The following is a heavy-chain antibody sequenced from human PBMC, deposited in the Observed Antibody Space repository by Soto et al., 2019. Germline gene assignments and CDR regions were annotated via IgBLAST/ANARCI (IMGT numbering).Heavy chain of an antibody. D-gene: IGHD3-10*01. CDR1: GGAFNGYY. J-gene: IGHJ4*02. Sequence: QVHLQQWGAGLLKPSETLSLTCAVNGGAFNGYYWTWIRQSPGKGLQWIGEINHSGTVDYNPSLKSRVTFSIDTSKNPFSLPLTSVTAADTAVYYCARAGAALVRGSIGGFDYWGQGTLVTVSS. CDR2: INHSGTV. CDR3: ARAGAALVRGSIGGFDY. V-gene: IGHV4-34*01.